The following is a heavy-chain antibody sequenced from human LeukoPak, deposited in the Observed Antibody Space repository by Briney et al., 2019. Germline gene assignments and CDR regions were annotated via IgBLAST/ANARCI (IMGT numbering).Heavy chain of an antibody. Sequence: ASVKVSCKASGYTFTSYGISWVRQAPGQGLEWMGWISAYNGNTNYAQKLQGRVTMTTDTSTSTAYMELRSLRSDDTAVYYCASSAGCSGYDAHDYWGQGTLVTVSS. CDR2: ISAYNGNT. D-gene: IGHD5-12*01. CDR3: ASSAGCSGYDAHDY. V-gene: IGHV1-18*01. J-gene: IGHJ4*02. CDR1: GYTFTSYG.